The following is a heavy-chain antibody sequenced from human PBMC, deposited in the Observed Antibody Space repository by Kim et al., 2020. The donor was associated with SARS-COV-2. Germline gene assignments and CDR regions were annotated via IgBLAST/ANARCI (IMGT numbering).Heavy chain of an antibody. CDR2: T. CDR3: ARSYGDFYFDY. J-gene: IGHJ4*02. Sequence: TYYADSVKGRFTISGDNSKNTLYLQMNSQRAEDTAVYYCARSYGDFYFDYWGQGTLVTVSS. V-gene: IGHV3-53*01. D-gene: IGHD4-17*01.